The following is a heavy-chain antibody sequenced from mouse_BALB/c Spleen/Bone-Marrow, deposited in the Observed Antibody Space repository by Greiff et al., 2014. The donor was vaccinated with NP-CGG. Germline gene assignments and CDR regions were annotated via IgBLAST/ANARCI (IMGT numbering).Heavy chain of an antibody. J-gene: IGHJ4*01. CDR1: GYSFTSYY. CDR2: IFPGSGNT. CDR3: ARHGNLRNYYAMDY. Sequence: VQLQQSGPELVKPGASVKISCKASGYSFTSYYIHWVKQRPGQGLEWIGWIFPGSGNTKYNEKFKGKATLTADTSSSTAYMQLSSLTSEDSAVYFCARHGNLRNYYAMDYWGQGPQSPSPQ. V-gene: IGHV1-66*01. D-gene: IGHD2-1*01.